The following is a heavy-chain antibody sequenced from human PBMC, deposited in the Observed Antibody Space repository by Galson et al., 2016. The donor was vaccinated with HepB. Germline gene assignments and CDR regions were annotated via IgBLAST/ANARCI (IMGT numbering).Heavy chain of an antibody. CDR2: IYHIGST. V-gene: IGHV4-30-4*01. J-gene: IGHJ4*02. CDR1: GGSISSGDHY. D-gene: IGHD5-18*01. CDR3: VRLQRGYSNGLSLFDY. Sequence: LSLTCTVSGGSISSGDHYWSWIRQSPGKGLEWIGYIYHIGSTHYTPSLKSRVTMSVDTSKNQFSLRLTSVTAADTAVYYCVRLQRGYSNGLSLFDYWGQGSLVTVSS.